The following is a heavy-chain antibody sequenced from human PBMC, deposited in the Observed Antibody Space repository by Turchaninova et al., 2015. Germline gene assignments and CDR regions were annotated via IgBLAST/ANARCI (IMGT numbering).Heavy chain of an antibody. D-gene: IGHD5-18*01. CDR2: FDYSGQT. CDR1: GGSISSGSYY. V-gene: IGHV4-39*07. J-gene: IGHJ4*02. CDR3: ARDFRGYSYGEFDY. Sequence: QLQLQESGPGLVKPSETLSLTCTVSGGSISSGSYYWGWIRQPPGKGLEWIGGFDYSGQTYYNPSLKSRVTISVDPSKNQFSLKVSSVTAADTAVYYCARDFRGYSYGEFDYWGQGTLVTVSS.